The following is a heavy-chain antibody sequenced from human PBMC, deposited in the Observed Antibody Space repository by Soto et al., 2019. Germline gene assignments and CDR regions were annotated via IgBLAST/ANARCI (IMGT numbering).Heavy chain of an antibody. Sequence: QVQLVQSGAEVKKPGASVKVSCKASGYTFTSYGISWVRQAPGQGLEWMGWISAYNGNTNYAQKLQGRATMTTDTSTSTDYLELRSLRSDDTAVYYCERAGTYYDILTGYQMGDYWGQGPLVTVSS. J-gene: IGHJ4*02. CDR1: GYTFTSYG. CDR3: ERAGTYYDILTGYQMGDY. V-gene: IGHV1-18*01. CDR2: ISAYNGNT. D-gene: IGHD3-9*01.